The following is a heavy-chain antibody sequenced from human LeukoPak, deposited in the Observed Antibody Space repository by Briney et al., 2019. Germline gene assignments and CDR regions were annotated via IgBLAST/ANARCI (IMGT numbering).Heavy chain of an antibody. CDR1: GFTFRNHG. CDR2: ISGSGGST. Sequence: GGSLRLSCAASGFTFRNHGMHWVRQAPGKGLEWVSAISGSGGSTYYADSVKGRFTISRDNSKNALYLQMNSLRAEDTAVYYCAKDGNYDFWSVNSWDYWGQGTLVTVSS. J-gene: IGHJ4*02. V-gene: IGHV3-23*01. D-gene: IGHD3-3*01. CDR3: AKDGNYDFWSVNSWDY.